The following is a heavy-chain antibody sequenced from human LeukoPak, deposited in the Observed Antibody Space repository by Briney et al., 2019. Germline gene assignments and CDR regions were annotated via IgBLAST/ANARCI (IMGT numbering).Heavy chain of an antibody. J-gene: IGHJ6*02. D-gene: IGHD3-9*01. CDR3: ARDLQSGILTGYPPYYYYGMDV. V-gene: IGHV1-2*02. Sequence: ASVKVSCKASGYTFTGYYMHWVRQAPGQGLGWMGWINPNSGGTNYAQKFQGRVTMTRDTSISTAYMELSRLRSDDTAVYYCARDLQSGILTGYPPYYYYGMDVWGQGATVTVSS. CDR2: INPNSGGT. CDR1: GYTFTGYY.